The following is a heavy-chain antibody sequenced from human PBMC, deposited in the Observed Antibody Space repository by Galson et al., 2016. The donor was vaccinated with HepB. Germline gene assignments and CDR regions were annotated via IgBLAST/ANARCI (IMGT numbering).Heavy chain of an antibody. CDR1: GFILSTYD. D-gene: IGHD6-6*01. J-gene: IGHJ4*01. CDR2: ITSDASII. CDR3: VLVDYNSSDR. V-gene: IGHV3-48*02. Sequence: SLRLSCAASGFILSTYDMNWVRQTPGKGLEWISYITSDASIIYYADSVKGRFTISRDNARNSLFLQMNSLRDEDTAVYYCVLVDYNSSDRWGQGTLVTVSS.